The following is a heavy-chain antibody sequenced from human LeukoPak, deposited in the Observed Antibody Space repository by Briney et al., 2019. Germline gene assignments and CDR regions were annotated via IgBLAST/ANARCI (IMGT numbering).Heavy chain of an antibody. D-gene: IGHD3-9*01. Sequence: GGSLRLSCAASGFTFRSYSMNWVRQAPGKGLEWISNIRTTAEGAKYAYYADSVKGRVTISRDDGKNTLYLHMNSLRDDDTAVYYCATDQRYAFDYWGQGILVTVSS. J-gene: IGHJ4*02. CDR1: GFTFRSYS. V-gene: IGHV3-48*02. CDR3: ATDQRYAFDY. CDR2: IRTTAEGAKYA.